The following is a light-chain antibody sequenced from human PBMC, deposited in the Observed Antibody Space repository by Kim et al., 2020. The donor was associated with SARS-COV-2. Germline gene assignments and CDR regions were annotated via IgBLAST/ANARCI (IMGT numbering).Light chain of an antibody. CDR3: QQYSTYSST. CDR1: QSIGNW. J-gene: IGKJ2*01. Sequence: SASVGDRITLTCRASQSIGNWLAWYQQKPGKAPKLLIYDASGLESGVPSRFSGSGSGTEFTLTISSLQPDDFATYYCQQYSTYSSTFGQGTKLEI. CDR2: DAS. V-gene: IGKV1-5*01.